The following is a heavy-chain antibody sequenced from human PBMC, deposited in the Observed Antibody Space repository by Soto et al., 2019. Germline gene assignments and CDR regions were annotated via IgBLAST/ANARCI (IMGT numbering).Heavy chain of an antibody. CDR3: ATGVGSAVTNFDVVLMGSYYGLDR. J-gene: IGHJ6*02. D-gene: IGHD3-3*01. V-gene: IGHV1-24*01. CDR2: FDPEDGET. CDR1: GYTLTELS. Sequence: ASVKVSCKVSGYTLTELSMHWVRQAPGKGLEWMGGFDPEDGETIYAQKFQGRVTMTEDTSTDTAYMELSSLRSEDTAVYYCATGVGSAVTNFDVVLMGSYYGLDRCGQETALAVSS.